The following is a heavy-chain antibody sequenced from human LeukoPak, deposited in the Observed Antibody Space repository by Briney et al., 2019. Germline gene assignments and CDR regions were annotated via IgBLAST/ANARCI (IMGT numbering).Heavy chain of an antibody. CDR2: ISAYNGNT. Sequence: GASVKVSCKASGYTFTSNGISWVRQAPGQGLEWMGWISAYNGNTNYAQKLQGRVTMTTDTSTNTAYMELRSLRSDDTAVYYCARVTSAYYYDSSGYYSDYWGQGTLVTVSS. CDR3: ARVTSAYYYDSSGYYSDY. D-gene: IGHD3-22*01. CDR1: GYTFTSNG. J-gene: IGHJ4*02. V-gene: IGHV1-18*01.